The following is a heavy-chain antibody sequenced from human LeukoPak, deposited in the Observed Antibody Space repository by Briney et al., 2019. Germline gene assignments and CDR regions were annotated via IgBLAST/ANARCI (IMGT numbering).Heavy chain of an antibody. CDR3: ARNRYSGSPRLRPTLYYFDY. CDR2: INHSGST. CDR1: GGSFSGYY. V-gene: IGHV4-34*01. Sequence: PSETLSLTCAVYGGSFSGYYWSWIRQPPGKGLEWMGEINHSGSTNYNPSLKSRVTISVDTSKNQFSLKLSSVTAADTAVYYCARNRYSGSPRLRPTLYYFDYWGQGTLVTVSS. D-gene: IGHD1-26*01. J-gene: IGHJ4*02.